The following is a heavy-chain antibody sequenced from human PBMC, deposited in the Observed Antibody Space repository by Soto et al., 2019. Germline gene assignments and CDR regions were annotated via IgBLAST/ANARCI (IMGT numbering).Heavy chain of an antibody. CDR1: GFTFDDYA. Sequence: EVQLVESGGGLVQPGRSLRLSCVASGFTFDDYAMHWVRQAPGKGLELVSGITWNSAGKDYADSVRGRFTISRDNAKNSLYLQMSSLRPEDTAFYYCAKDMWLAGGFLDRWGQGTLVTVSS. J-gene: IGHJ5*02. CDR3: AKDMWLAGGFLDR. CDR2: ITWNSAGK. D-gene: IGHD6-19*01. V-gene: IGHV3-9*01.